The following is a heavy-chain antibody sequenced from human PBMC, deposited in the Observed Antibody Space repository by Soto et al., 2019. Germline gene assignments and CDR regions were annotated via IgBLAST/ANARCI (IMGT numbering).Heavy chain of an antibody. J-gene: IGHJ6*02. CDR3: AREGYSSGYYYYYGMDV. V-gene: IGHV4-4*02. CDR2: IYHSGST. Sequence: SETLSLTCAVSGGSISSSNWWSWVRQPPGKGLEWIGEIYHSGSTNYNPSLKSRVTISVDTSKNQFSLKLSSVTAADTAVYYCAREGYSSGYYYYYGMDVWGQGTTVTVSS. CDR1: GGSISSSNW. D-gene: IGHD3-22*01.